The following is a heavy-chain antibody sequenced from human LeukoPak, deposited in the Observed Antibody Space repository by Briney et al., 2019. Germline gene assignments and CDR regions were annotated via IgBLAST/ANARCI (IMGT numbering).Heavy chain of an antibody. J-gene: IGHJ5*02. V-gene: IGHV1-18*01. CDR2: ISAYNGNT. D-gene: IGHD3-10*01. CDR3: AASTMVRGVIISGDWFDP. Sequence: ASVKVSCKASGYTFTSYGISWVRQAPGQGLEWMGWISAYNGNTNYAQKLQGRVTMATDTSTSTAYMDLRSLRSDDTALYYCAASTMVRGVIISGDWFDPWGQGTLVTVSS. CDR1: GYTFTSYG.